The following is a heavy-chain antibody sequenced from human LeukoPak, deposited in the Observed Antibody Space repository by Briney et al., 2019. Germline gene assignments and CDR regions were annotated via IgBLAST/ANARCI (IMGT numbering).Heavy chain of an antibody. J-gene: IGHJ4*02. Sequence: SETLSLTCTVSGGSISSYYWSWIRQPPGKGLEWIGYIYYSGSTNYNPSLKSRVTISVDTSKNQFSLKLSSVTAADTAVYYCASDTCTNGVCSLDYWGQGTLATVSS. D-gene: IGHD2-8*01. CDR3: ASDTCTNGVCSLDY. CDR1: GGSISSYY. V-gene: IGHV4-59*01. CDR2: IYYSGST.